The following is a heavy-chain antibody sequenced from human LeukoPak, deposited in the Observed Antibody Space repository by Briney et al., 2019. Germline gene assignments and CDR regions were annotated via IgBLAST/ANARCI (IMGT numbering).Heavy chain of an antibody. V-gene: IGHV1-2*06. Sequence: GASVKVSCKASGYTFTVYYLHWVRQAPGHGLGWMGRINPDSGGTNYAQKFQGRVTMTRDTSISTAHMEVSGLRSDDTAVYYCARIYDSSGYYHPHLDCWGQGTLVTVSS. CDR2: INPDSGGT. CDR1: GYTFTVYY. D-gene: IGHD3-22*01. CDR3: ARIYDSSGYYHPHLDC. J-gene: IGHJ4*02.